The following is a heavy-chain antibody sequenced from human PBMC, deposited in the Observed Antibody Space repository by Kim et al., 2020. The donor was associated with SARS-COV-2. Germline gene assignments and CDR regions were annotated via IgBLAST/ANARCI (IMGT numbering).Heavy chain of an antibody. J-gene: IGHJ4*02. D-gene: IGHD2-21*02. Sequence: TYHPSLKSRVTISVDTSKTQFSLKLSSVPAADTAVYYCARRGLLIHYFDYWGQGTLVTVSS. V-gene: IGHV4-34*01. CDR3: ARRGLLIHYFDY.